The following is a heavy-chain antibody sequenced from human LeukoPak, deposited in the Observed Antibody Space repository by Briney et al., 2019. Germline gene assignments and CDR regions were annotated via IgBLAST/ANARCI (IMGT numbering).Heavy chain of an antibody. D-gene: IGHD6-13*01. CDR3: ASFSSSWYGYYFDY. CDR1: GYTFTSYG. CDR2: ISAYNGNT. J-gene: IGHJ4*02. Sequence: ASVKVSCKASGYTFTSYGISWVRQAPGQGLEWMGWISAYNGNTNYAQKLQGRVTMTTDTSTSIAYMELRSLRSDDTAVYYCASFSSSWYGYYFDYWGQGTLVTVSS. V-gene: IGHV1-18*01.